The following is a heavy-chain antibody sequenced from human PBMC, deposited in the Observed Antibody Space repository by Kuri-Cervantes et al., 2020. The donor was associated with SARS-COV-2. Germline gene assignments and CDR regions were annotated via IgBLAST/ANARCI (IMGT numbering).Heavy chain of an antibody. CDR3: ARVRMPAYYFDY. V-gene: IGHV3-53*01. CDR1: GFTVSSNY. CDR2: IYSGGST. D-gene: IGHD2-2*01. Sequence: GESLKISCAASGFTVSSNYMSWVRQAPGKGLEWVSVIYSGGSTYYADSVKGRFTISRDNSKNTLYLQMNSLRAEDTAMYYCARVRMPAYYFDYWGQETLVTVSS. J-gene: IGHJ4*02.